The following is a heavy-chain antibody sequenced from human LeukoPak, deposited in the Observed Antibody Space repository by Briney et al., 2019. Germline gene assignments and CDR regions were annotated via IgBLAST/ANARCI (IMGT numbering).Heavy chain of an antibody. Sequence: GGSLRLSCAASGFTFSSYWMSWVRQAPGKGLEWVANIKQDGSEKYYVDSVKGRFTISRDNAKNSLYLQMNSLRAEDTAVYYCAREWRDYYDFWSGYYWGAFDYWGQGTLVTVSS. CDR3: AREWRDYYDFWSGYYWGAFDY. V-gene: IGHV3-7*01. J-gene: IGHJ4*02. CDR1: GFTFSSYW. D-gene: IGHD3-3*01. CDR2: IKQDGSEK.